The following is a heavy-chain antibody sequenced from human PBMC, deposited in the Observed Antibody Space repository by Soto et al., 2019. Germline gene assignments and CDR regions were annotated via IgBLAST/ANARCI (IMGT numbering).Heavy chain of an antibody. V-gene: IGHV1-18*04. D-gene: IGHD3-3*01. CDR1: GYTFTSYG. J-gene: IGHJ5*02. CDR3: AREAHYDFWSGYYHWFDP. CDR2: ISAYNGNT. Sequence: ASVKVSCKAAGYTFTSYGISWVRQAPGQGLEWMGWISAYNGNTNYAQKLQGRVTMTTDTSTSTAYMELRSLRSDDTAVYYCAREAHYDFWSGYYHWFDPWGQGTLVTVSS.